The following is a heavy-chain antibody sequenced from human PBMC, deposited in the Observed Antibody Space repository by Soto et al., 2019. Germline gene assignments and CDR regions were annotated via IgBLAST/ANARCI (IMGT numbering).Heavy chain of an antibody. CDR1: GGTISVYY. CDR2: IYSSGNT. D-gene: IGHD3-3*01. J-gene: IGHJ5*02. CDR3: ARGQRFSDWFDP. V-gene: IGHV4-4*07. Sequence: KPSETLSLTCSVSGGTISVYYWTWIRQPAGKGLEWIGRIYSSGNTKYNPSLQSRVTMSLDTSNNQFSLRLTSVTAADTAVYYCARGQRFSDWFDPWGQGTLVTVSS.